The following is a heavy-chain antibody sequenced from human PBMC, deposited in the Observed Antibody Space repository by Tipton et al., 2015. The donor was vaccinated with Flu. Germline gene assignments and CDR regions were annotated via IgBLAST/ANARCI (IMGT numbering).Heavy chain of an antibody. J-gene: IGHJ6*02. CDR3: ARDQGFGDGLTYDYYDMDV. V-gene: IGHV4-31*03. CDR1: GGSISSGGAY. Sequence: TLSLTCTVSGGSISSGGAYWSWIRQHPGKGLEWIGCIYYSGSTYYNPSLKSRITISVDTSRNQFSLRLNSLTAADTAVYYCARDQGFGDGLTYDYYDMDVWGQGTTVTVSS. D-gene: IGHD3-10*01. CDR2: IYYSGST.